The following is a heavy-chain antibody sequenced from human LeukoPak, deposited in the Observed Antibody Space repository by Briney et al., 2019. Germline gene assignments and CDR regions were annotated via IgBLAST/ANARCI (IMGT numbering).Heavy chain of an antibody. D-gene: IGHD1-1*01. CDR1: VGSISSSHDY. CDR2: MYYSGST. Sequence: PSETLSPTCTASVGSISSSHDYWGMIRQPTGKGLEWIGSMYYSGSTYYNPSLKSRVIISVDTSKNHFSLKLSSVTAADTAVYYCATVSDHLDYWGQGTLVTVSA. CDR3: ATVSDHLDY. V-gene: IGHV4-39*02. J-gene: IGHJ4*02.